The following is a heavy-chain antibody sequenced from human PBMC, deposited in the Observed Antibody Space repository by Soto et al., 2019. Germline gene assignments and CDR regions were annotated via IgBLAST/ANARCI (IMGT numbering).Heavy chain of an antibody. CDR3: ARDSGSYSGYYYGMDV. CDR2: ISAYNGNT. V-gene: IGHV1-18*01. D-gene: IGHD1-26*01. J-gene: IGHJ6*02. Sequence: ASVKVSCKASGGTFSSYTISWVRQAPGQGLEWMGWISAYNGNTNYAQKLQGRVTMTTDTSTSTAYMELRSLRSDDTAVYYCARDSGSYSGYYYGMDVWGQGTTVTVSS. CDR1: GGTFSSYT.